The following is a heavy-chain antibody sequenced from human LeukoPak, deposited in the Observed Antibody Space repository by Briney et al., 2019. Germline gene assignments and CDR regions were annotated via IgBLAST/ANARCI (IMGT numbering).Heavy chain of an antibody. CDR3: ARSIVVVVAADRPNWFDP. D-gene: IGHD2-15*01. V-gene: IGHV4-30-4*08. CDR1: GGSISSGGYY. J-gene: IGHJ5*02. Sequence: PSQTLSLTCTVSGGSISSGGYYWSWIRQPPGEGLEWIGYIYYSGSTYYNPSLKSRVTISVDTSKNQFSLKLSSVTAADTAVYYCARSIVVVVAADRPNWFDPWGQGTLVTVSS. CDR2: IYYSGST.